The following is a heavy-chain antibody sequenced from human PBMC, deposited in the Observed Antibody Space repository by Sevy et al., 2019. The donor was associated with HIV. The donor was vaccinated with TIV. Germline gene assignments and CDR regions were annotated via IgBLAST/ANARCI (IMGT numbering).Heavy chain of an antibody. Sequence: GGSLRLSCAASGFTFSSYAMHWVRQAPGKGLEWVAVISYDGSNKYYADSVKGRFTISRDNSKNTLYLQMNSLRAEDTAVYYCAGDGALGSGDFDYWGQGTLVTVSS. J-gene: IGHJ4*02. D-gene: IGHD3-10*01. CDR2: ISYDGSNK. V-gene: IGHV3-30-3*01. CDR3: AGDGALGSGDFDY. CDR1: GFTFSSYA.